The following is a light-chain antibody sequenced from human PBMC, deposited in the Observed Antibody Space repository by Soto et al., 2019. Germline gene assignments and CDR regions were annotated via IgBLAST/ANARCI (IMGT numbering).Light chain of an antibody. V-gene: IGKV1-5*03. Sequence: DIQMTQSPSTLYASGGDRVTITCRASQSVGSCLAWYQQNPGKAPKLLIYKASSLDSGVPSRFSGSGSGTEFSLTISSLQPDDFASYQCQQYGSSSPWTFGQGTKVEIK. CDR3: QQYGSSSPWT. J-gene: IGKJ1*01. CDR2: KAS. CDR1: QSVGSC.